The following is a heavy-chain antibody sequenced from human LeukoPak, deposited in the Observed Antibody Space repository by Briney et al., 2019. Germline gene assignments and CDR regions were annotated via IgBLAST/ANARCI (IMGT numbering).Heavy chain of an antibody. CDR3: ARSPRLLDGYNHPFDY. CDR2: FNSSCSII. Sequence: GGSLTLSCTASGFTFSRYEMNGLRQAPGKGLEWVSYFNSSCSIIYYADAVKGRFTITRDNANNTLYLQMNSLRAEDTAVYYYARSPRLLDGYNHPFDYWGQGTLVTVSS. D-gene: IGHD5-24*01. CDR1: GFTFSRYE. V-gene: IGHV3-48*03. J-gene: IGHJ4*02.